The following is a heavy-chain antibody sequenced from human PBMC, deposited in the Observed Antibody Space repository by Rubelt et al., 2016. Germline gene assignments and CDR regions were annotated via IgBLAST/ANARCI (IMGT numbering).Heavy chain of an antibody. J-gene: IGHJ6*02. CDR3: ANSFRGDYVHASFYYGMDV. V-gene: IGHV3-23*01. CDR1: GLTFANYA. Sequence: VASGLTFANYAMSWVRQAPGKGLEWVSGISDGGESTYYADSVKGRFTISRDNSKNTLYLQMDCLRAEDTAVYYCANSFRGDYVHASFYYGMDVWGQGTTVTVSS. D-gene: IGHD4-17*01. CDR2: ISDGGEST.